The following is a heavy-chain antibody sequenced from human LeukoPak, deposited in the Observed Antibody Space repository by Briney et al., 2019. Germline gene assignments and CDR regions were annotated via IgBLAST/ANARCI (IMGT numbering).Heavy chain of an antibody. Sequence: GASVKVSCKASGYTFTNYGISWVRQAPGQGLEWMGWISAYNGNTNYAQKLQGRVTMTTDTSTSTAYMEVGSLRSDDTAMYYCARQSFGSGSRDDALDIWGQGTMVTVSS. V-gene: IGHV1-18*01. J-gene: IGHJ3*02. CDR2: ISAYNGNT. CDR1: GYTFTNYG. CDR3: ARQSFGSGSRDDALDI. D-gene: IGHD3-10*01.